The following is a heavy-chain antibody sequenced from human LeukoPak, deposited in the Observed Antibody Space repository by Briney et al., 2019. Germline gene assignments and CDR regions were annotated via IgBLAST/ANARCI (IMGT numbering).Heavy chain of an antibody. CDR2: IYYSGST. CDR1: GGSISSSSYY. J-gene: IGHJ4*02. D-gene: IGHD3-10*01. CDR3: ARRGSGSYYNANFNF. V-gene: IGHV4-39*07. Sequence: SETLSLTCTVSGGSISSSSYYWGWIRQPPGKGLEWIGSIYYSGSTYYNPSLKSRVTISVDTSKNQFSLKLSSVTAADTAVYYCARRGSGSYYNANFNFWGQGTLVTLSS.